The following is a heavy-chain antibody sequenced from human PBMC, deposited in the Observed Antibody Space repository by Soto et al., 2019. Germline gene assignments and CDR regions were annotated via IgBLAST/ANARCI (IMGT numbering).Heavy chain of an antibody. CDR1: GFTFSSYA. D-gene: IGHD4-17*01. V-gene: IGHV3-23*01. J-gene: IGHJ3*02. Sequence: GGSLRLSCAASGFTFSSYAMSWVRQAPGKGLEWASAISGSGGSTYYADSVKGRFTISRDNSKNTLYLQMNSLRAEDTAVSYCAKGKDYGDYVDAFDIWGQGTMVTVSS. CDR3: AKGKDYGDYVDAFDI. CDR2: ISGSGGST.